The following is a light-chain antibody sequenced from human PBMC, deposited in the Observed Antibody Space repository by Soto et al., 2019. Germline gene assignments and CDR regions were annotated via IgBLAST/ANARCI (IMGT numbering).Light chain of an antibody. CDR2: DAS. V-gene: IGKV3-15*01. Sequence: EIVMTQSPATLSVSPGETATLSCRASHTITSHIAWYQQKPGQAPRLLMHDASARATGIPARFSASGSGTAFTLTISSLQSEDFAVYYCQQYYYWWTFGQGTKVESK. CDR3: QQYYYWWT. CDR1: HTITSH. J-gene: IGKJ1*01.